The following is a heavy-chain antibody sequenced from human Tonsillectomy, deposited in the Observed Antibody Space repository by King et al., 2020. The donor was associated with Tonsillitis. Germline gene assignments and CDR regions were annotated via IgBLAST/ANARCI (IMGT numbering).Heavy chain of an antibody. D-gene: IGHD1-26*01. V-gene: IGHV3-74*01. Sequence: VQLVESGGGLVQPGGSLRLSCAASGFTFSNYWMHWVRQAPGKGLVWVSRINSDGSSTSYADSVKGRFTICRDNAKHTLNLQMNSLRAEDTAVYYCAREYSTWCEYYYYGMDVWGQGTTVTVSS. CDR1: GFTFSNYW. J-gene: IGHJ6*02. CDR3: AREYSTWCEYYYYGMDV. CDR2: INSDGSST.